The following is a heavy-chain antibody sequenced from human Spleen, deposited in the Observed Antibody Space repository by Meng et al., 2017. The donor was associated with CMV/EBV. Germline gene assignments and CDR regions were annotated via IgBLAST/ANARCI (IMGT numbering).Heavy chain of an antibody. CDR2: IYHSGTT. V-gene: IGHV4-59*01. CDR1: GGSISNKY. D-gene: IGHD6-13*01. Sequence: SETLSLTCTVSGGSISNKYWSWIRQPPGKGLEWNGYIYHSGTTNYNPSLKSRVTISVDTSKNQFSLKLSSVTTADTAVYYCARGDGAAAGPVASYYYYGMDVWGQGTTVTVSS. CDR3: ARGDGAAAGPVASYYYYGMDV. J-gene: IGHJ6*02.